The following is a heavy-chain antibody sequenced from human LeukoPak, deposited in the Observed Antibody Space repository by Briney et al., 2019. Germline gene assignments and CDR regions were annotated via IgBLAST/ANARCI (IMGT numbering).Heavy chain of an antibody. V-gene: IGHV4-59*01. CDR3: AREEDTAPDSAFDI. D-gene: IGHD5-18*01. CDR1: GGSFSGYY. CDR2: IYYSGST. Sequence: SETLSLTCAVYGGSFSGYYWSWIRQPPGKGLEWIGYIYYSGSTNYNPSLKSRVTISVDTSKNQFSLKLSSVTAADTAVYYCAREEDTAPDSAFDIWGQGTMVTVSS. J-gene: IGHJ3*02.